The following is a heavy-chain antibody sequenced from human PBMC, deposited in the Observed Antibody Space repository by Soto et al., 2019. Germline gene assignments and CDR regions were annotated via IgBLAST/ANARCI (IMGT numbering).Heavy chain of an antibody. Sequence: EVQLVESGGGLVKPGGSLRLSCAASGFTSSSYSMNWVRQAPGKGLEWVSSISSSSSYIYYADSVKGRFTISRDNAKNSLSLQMNSLRAEDTAVYYCASTMVRGVIDSWGQGTLVTVSS. J-gene: IGHJ5*01. CDR3: ASTMVRGVIDS. D-gene: IGHD3-10*01. V-gene: IGHV3-21*01. CDR1: GFTSSSYS. CDR2: ISSSSSYI.